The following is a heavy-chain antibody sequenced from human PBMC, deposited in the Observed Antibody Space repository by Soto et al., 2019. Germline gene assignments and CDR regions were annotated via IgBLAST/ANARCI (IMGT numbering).Heavy chain of an antibody. CDR1: GGSISSSSSY. CDR3: AISPGIAAASAWYYGMDV. Sequence: ASETLSLTCTGSGGSISSSSSYWGWIRQPPGKGQEWIGSIYYSGSTYYNPSLKSRVTISVDTFKNQFSLKLSSVTAADTAVYYCAISPGIAAASAWYYGMDVWGQGTTVT. D-gene: IGHD6-13*01. CDR2: IYYSGST. J-gene: IGHJ6*02. V-gene: IGHV4-39*01.